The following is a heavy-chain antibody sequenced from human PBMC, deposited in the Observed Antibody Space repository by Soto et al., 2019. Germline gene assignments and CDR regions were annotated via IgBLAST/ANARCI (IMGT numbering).Heavy chain of an antibody. Sequence: TLSLTCTVSGGSISSGDYYWSWIRQPPGKGLEWIGYIYYSGSTYYNPSLKSRVTISVDTSKNQFSLKLSSVTAADTAVYYCARYTMVRGVPAGDFDYWGQGTLVTVSS. V-gene: IGHV4-30-4*01. CDR1: GGSISSGDYY. J-gene: IGHJ4*02. CDR2: IYYSGST. D-gene: IGHD3-10*01. CDR3: ARYTMVRGVPAGDFDY.